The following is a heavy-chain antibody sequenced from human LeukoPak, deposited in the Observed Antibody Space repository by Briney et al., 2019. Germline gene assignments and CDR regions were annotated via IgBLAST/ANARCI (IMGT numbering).Heavy chain of an antibody. J-gene: IGHJ4*02. D-gene: IGHD3-3*01. Sequence: SETLSLTCTVSGGSISSYYWSWIRQPPGKGLEWIGYIYYSGSTNYNPSLKSRVTISVDTSKNQFSLKLSSVTAADTAVYYCASVTIFGVVNFWSQGTLVTVSS. V-gene: IGHV4-59*01. CDR3: ASVTIFGVVNF. CDR1: GGSISSYY. CDR2: IYYSGST.